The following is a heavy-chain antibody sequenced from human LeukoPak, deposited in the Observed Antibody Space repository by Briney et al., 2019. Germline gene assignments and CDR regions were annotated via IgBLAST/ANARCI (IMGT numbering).Heavy chain of an antibody. CDR1: GFTFSDYY. Sequence: GGSLRLSCAASGFTFSDYYMSWIRQAPGKGLEWVSAISGSGGSTYYADSVKGRFTISRDNSKNTLYLQMNSLRAEDTAVYYCAKAGDSSGYYPNDDYWGQGTLVTVSS. CDR2: ISGSGGST. CDR3: AKAGDSSGYYPNDDY. V-gene: IGHV3-23*01. D-gene: IGHD3-22*01. J-gene: IGHJ4*02.